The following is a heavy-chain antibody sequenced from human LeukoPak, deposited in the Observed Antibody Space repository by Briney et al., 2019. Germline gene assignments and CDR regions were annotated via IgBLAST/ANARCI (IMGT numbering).Heavy chain of an antibody. CDR3: ARGPEDFAVVVTAIEYFLH. V-gene: IGHV1-2*02. D-gene: IGHD2-21*02. CDR1: GHTFSDYY. J-gene: IGHJ1*01. Sequence: ASVKVPCKTSGHTFSDYYMYWVRQAPGQGPEWMGWINPNSGGTNYAQRFQGRVTMTRDTSINTAYMELRNLRSDDTAVYYCARGPEDFAVVVTAIEYFLHWGQATLVTVSS. CDR2: INPNSGGT.